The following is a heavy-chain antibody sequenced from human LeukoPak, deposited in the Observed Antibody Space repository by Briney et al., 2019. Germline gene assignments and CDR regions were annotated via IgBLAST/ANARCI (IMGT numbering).Heavy chain of an antibody. V-gene: IGHV1-2*02. Sequence: ASVKVSCKASGYTFTGYYMHWVRQAPGQGLEWMGWINPNSGGTIYAQKFQGRVTMTEDTSTDTAYMELSSLRSEDTAVYYCATSGFSGPFDYWGQGTLVTVSS. D-gene: IGHD3-3*01. J-gene: IGHJ4*02. CDR3: ATSGFSGPFDY. CDR1: GYTFTGYY. CDR2: INPNSGGT.